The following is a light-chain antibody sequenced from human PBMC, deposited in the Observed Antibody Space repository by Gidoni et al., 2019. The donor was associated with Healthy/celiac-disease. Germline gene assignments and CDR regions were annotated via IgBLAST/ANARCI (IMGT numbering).Light chain of an antibody. CDR3: SSYTSSSTVV. CDR1: TSDVGGYNC. J-gene: IGLJ2*01. V-gene: IGLV2-14*01. Sequence: QSALTQPATVSGSPGQSITISCTGTTSDVGGYNCVSWYQQHPGKAPKLMIYDVSNRPSGDSNRFSSSKSGNTASLTISGLQAEDEADYYCSSYTSSSTVVVGGGTKLTVL. CDR2: DVS.